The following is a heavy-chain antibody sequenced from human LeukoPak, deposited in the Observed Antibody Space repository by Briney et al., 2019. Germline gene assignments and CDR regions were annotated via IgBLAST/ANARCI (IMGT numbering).Heavy chain of an antibody. CDR3: ARVFHPYDYESSGLTYDAFDI. V-gene: IGHV7-4-1*02. CDR2: INTNTGNP. CDR1: GYTFTSYS. D-gene: IGHD3-22*01. J-gene: IGHJ3*02. Sequence: ASVKVSCKASGYTFTSYSMNWVRQAPGQGLEWLGWINTNTGNPTYAQGFTGRFVFSLDTSVNTAYLQISSLKAEDTAVYYCARVFHPYDYESSGLTYDAFDIWGQGTMVTVSS.